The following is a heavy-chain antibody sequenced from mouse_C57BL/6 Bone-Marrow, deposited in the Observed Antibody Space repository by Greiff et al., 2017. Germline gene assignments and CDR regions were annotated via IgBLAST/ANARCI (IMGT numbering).Heavy chain of an antibody. CDR2: IYPRSGNT. D-gene: IGHD1-1*01. V-gene: IGHV1-81*01. CDR3: AREDYCGSSGGYFDV. Sequence: QVQLQQSGAELARPGASVKLSCKASGYTFTSYGISWVKQRTGQGLEWIGEIYPRSGNTYYNEKFKGKATLTADKSSSTAYMELRSLTSEDSAVYFGAREDYCGSSGGYFDVWGTGTTVTVSS. J-gene: IGHJ1*03. CDR1: GYTFTSYG.